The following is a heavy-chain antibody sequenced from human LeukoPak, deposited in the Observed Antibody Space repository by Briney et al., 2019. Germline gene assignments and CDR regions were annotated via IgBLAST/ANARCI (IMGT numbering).Heavy chain of an antibody. J-gene: IGHJ4*02. D-gene: IGHD5-24*01. Sequence: GGSLRLSCTASGFTVSSNYMSWVRQALGKGLEWVSLIYSGGSTYYADSVKGRFTISRDNSKNTLYLQMNSLRAEDTAVYYCARARRDGYGEWNYWGQGTLVTVSS. CDR2: IYSGGST. V-gene: IGHV3-53*01. CDR1: GFTVSSNY. CDR3: ARARRDGYGEWNY.